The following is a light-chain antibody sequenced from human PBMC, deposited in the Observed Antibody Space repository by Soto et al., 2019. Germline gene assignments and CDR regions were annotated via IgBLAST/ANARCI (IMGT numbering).Light chain of an antibody. CDR3: SSYISSITLIV. V-gene: IGLV2-14*01. CDR1: SSDIGNYKY. J-gene: IGLJ1*01. CDR2: EVA. Sequence: QSVLTQPASVSGSPGQSITISCTGTSSDIGNYKYVSWYQQHPGKAPKLMIYEVANRPSGVSNRFSGSKSGNKASLTISGLQTEDEADYYCSSYISSITLIVFGTATKVTVL.